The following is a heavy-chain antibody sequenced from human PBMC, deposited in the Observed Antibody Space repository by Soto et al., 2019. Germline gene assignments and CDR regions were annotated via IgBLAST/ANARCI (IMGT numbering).Heavy chain of an antibody. V-gene: IGHV1-69*02. CDR3: ARAAPGYSSSWHWFDP. D-gene: IGHD6-13*01. J-gene: IGHJ5*02. Sequence: QVQLVQSGAEVKKPGSSVKVSCKASGGTFSSYTISWVRQAPGQGLEWMGRIIPILGIANYAKKFQGRVTITADKSTSTAYMGLSSLRSEDTAVYYCARAAPGYSSSWHWFDPWGQGTLVTLSS. CDR1: GGTFSSYT. CDR2: IIPILGIA.